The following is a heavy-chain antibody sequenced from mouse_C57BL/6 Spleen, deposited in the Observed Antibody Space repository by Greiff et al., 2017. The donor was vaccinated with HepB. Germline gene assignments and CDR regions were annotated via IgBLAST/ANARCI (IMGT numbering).Heavy chain of an antibody. CDR3: ARQYYYGSSFYFDY. V-gene: IGHV5-9*01. CDR2: ISGGGGNT. J-gene: IGHJ2*01. D-gene: IGHD1-1*01. CDR1: GFTFSSYT. Sequence: EVHLVESGGGLVKPGGSLKLSCAASGFTFSSYTMSWVRQTPEKRLEWVATISGGGGNTYYPDSVKGRFTISRDNAKNTLYLQMSSLRSEDTALYYCARQYYYGSSFYFDYWGQGTTLTVSS.